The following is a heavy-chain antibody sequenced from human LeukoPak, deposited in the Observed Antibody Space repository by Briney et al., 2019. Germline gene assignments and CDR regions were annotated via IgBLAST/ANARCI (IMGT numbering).Heavy chain of an antibody. CDR1: GGSISSSDYY. CDR2: IYSSGAT. V-gene: IGHV4-39*01. J-gene: IGHJ3*02. Sequence: SETLSLTCTVSGGSISSSDYYWGWIRQPPGKGLEWIGSIYSSGATYYNPSLNSRVTISVDRSKNQLSMKLTSVTAADTAVYYCARLITIFEVATSDAFDIWGPGTVVTVSS. D-gene: IGHD3-3*01. CDR3: ARLITIFEVATSDAFDI.